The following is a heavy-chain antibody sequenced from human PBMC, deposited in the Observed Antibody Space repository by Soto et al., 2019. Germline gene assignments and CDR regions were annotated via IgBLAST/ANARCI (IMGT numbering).Heavy chain of an antibody. CDR3: GSVRPSGYVLS. CDR2: VYFSGNT. CDR1: GGSLSSYY. V-gene: IGHV4-59*01. Sequence: SETLSLTCTVSGGSLSSYYWTWIRQSPGKGLEWIGYVYFSGNTNYNPSLKSRVSISIDTSKNQFSLRLASVTAADTAFYYCGSVRPSGYVLSWGQGTLVTVSS. D-gene: IGHD6-25*01. J-gene: IGHJ5*02.